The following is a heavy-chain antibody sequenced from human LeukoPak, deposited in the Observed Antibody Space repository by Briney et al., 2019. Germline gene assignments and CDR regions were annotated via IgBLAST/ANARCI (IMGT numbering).Heavy chain of an antibody. J-gene: IGHJ5*02. D-gene: IGHD3-10*01. CDR1: GGSISSSNW. Sequence: SGTLSLTCAVSGGSISSSNWWSWVRQPPGKGLEWIGEIYHSGSTNYNPSLKSRVTISVETSKNQFSLKLKSVTAADTAVYYCARGGYYGSGNDFRFDPWGQGTLVTVSS. V-gene: IGHV4-4*02. CDR3: ARGGYYGSGNDFRFDP. CDR2: IYHSGST.